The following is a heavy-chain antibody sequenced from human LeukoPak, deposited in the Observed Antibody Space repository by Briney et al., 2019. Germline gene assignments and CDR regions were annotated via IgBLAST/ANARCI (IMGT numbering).Heavy chain of an antibody. V-gene: IGHV4-34*01. Sequence: SETLSLTCAVYGGSFSGYYWSWIRQPPGKGLEWIGEINHSGSTNYNPSLKSRVTISVDTSKNQFSLKLSSVTAADTAVYYCARVFPGIAVAGTGAFDIWGQGTMVTVSS. D-gene: IGHD6-19*01. CDR2: INHSGST. CDR1: GGSFSGYY. CDR3: ARVFPGIAVAGTGAFDI. J-gene: IGHJ3*02.